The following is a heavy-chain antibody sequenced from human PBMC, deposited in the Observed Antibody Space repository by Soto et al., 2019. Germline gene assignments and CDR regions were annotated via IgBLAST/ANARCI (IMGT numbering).Heavy chain of an antibody. Sequence: GGSLRLSCAASGFPVSNYALTWVRQAPGKGLDWVSLISGSDDNTDTYYADSVKGRFTISRDNSKNTLYLQMDSLRAEDTAVYYCAREAEPLMLRGILMKWGQGTLVTVSS. CDR3: AREAEPLMLRGILMK. CDR2: ISGSDDNT. CDR1: GFPVSNYA. D-gene: IGHD3-10*01. V-gene: IGHV3-23*01. J-gene: IGHJ4*02.